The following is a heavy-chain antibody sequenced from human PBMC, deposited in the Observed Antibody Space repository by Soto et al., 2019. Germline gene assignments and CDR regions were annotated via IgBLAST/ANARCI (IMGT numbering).Heavy chain of an antibody. CDR2: IYDGGNT. J-gene: IGHJ4*02. CDR3: TTRPSGDQVDS. V-gene: IGHV4-30-4*01. Sequence: QVQLQGSGPRLVKPSQTLSLTCTVSGDSISDVNYYWSWIRQSPDKGLEWIGHIYDGGNTYSNPSLTRRVTESIYTSKNQFSLHLRSMSAADTAVYYCTTRPSGDQVDSWGQGNLVTVSS. CDR1: GDSISDVNYY. D-gene: IGHD7-27*01.